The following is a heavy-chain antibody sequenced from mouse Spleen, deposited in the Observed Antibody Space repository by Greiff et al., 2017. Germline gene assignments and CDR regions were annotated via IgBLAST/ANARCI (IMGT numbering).Heavy chain of an antibody. CDR3: AGSMITTVYFDY. CDR2: IDPSDSYT. J-gene: IGHJ2*01. V-gene: IGHV1-69*01. Sequence: QVQLQQSGAELVMPGASVKLSCKASGYTFTSYWMHWVKQRPGQGLEWIGEIDPSDSYTNYNQKFKGKATLTVDKSSSTAYMQLSSLTSEDSAVYYCAGSMITTVYFDYWGQGTTLTVSS. CDR1: GYTFTSYW. D-gene: IGHD2-4*01.